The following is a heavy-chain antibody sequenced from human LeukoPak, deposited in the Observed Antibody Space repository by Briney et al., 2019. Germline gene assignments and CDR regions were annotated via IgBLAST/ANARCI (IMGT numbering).Heavy chain of an antibody. CDR2: ISAYNGNT. J-gene: IGHJ6*02. CDR3: ARGGGDFWSGFYPYYYYGMDV. CDR1: GYTFTSYG. D-gene: IGHD3-3*01. Sequence: ASVKVSCKASGYTFTSYGISWVRQAPGQGLEWMGWISAYNGNTNYAQKLQGRVTMTTDTSTSTVYMELRSLRSDDAAVYYCARGGGDFWSGFYPYYYYGMDVWGQGTTVTVSS. V-gene: IGHV1-18*01.